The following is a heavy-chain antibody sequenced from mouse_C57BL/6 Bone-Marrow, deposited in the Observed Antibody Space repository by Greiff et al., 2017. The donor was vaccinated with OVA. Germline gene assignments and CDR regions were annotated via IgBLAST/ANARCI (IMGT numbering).Heavy chain of an antibody. CDR2: ISSGSSTI. CDR3: ARGVAWFAY. J-gene: IGHJ3*01. V-gene: IGHV5-17*01. CDR1: GFTFSDYG. Sequence: EVKVVESGGGLVKPGGSLKLSCAASGFTFSDYGMHWVRQAPEKGLEWVAYISSGSSTIYYADTVTGRFTFSRDNAKNTLFLQMPSLRSEDTAMYYCARGVAWFAYWGQGTLVTVSA. D-gene: IGHD1-1*02.